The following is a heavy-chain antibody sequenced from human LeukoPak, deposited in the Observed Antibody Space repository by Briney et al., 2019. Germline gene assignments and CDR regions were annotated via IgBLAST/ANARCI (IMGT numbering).Heavy chain of an antibody. V-gene: IGHV3-30*04. Sequence: GGSLILSCAASGFTFSSYAMHWVRQAPGTGLEGVAVISYDGSNKYYADSVKGRFTTSRDNSKNTLYLQMNSLRAEDTAVYYCARDTPTGYDYYYYGMDVWGQGTTVTVSS. D-gene: IGHD2-15*01. CDR1: GFTFSSYA. CDR2: ISYDGSNK. J-gene: IGHJ6*02. CDR3: ARDTPTGYDYYYYGMDV.